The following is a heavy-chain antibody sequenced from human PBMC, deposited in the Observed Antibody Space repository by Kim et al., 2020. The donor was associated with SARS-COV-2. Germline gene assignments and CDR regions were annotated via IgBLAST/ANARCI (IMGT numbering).Heavy chain of an antibody. CDR1: GGSFSGYY. CDR2: INHSGST. J-gene: IGHJ4*01. CDR3: ASESGQQLASKGGYYFDY. Sequence: SETLSLTCAVYGGSFSGYYWSWIRQPPGKGLEWIGEINHSGSTNYNPSLKSRVTISVDTSKNQFSLKLSSVTAADTAVYYCASESGQQLASKGGYYFDY. V-gene: IGHV4-34*01. D-gene: IGHD6-13*01.